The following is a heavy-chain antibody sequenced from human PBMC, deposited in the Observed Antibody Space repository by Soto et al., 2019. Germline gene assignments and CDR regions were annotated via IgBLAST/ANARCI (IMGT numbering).Heavy chain of an antibody. Sequence: QVQLVQSGAEVKKPGSSVKVSCKASGGTFSSYAISWVRQDPGQGLEWMGGIIPIFGTANYAQKFQGRVTITADESTSTAYMGLSSRRSEDTAVYYCAGGTYDYDSSGYYYGFDYWGQGTLVTVSS. CDR1: GGTFSSYA. D-gene: IGHD3-22*01. CDR3: AGGTYDYDSSGYYYGFDY. CDR2: IIPIFGTA. V-gene: IGHV1-69*01. J-gene: IGHJ4*02.